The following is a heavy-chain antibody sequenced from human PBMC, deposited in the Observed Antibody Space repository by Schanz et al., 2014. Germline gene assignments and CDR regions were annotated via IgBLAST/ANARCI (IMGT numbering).Heavy chain of an antibody. D-gene: IGHD6-19*01. CDR2: MNPDSGNT. CDR1: GYTFTSYD. CDR3: AKDHPSSGWPAFDV. Sequence: VQLVQSGAEVKRPGASVRVSCKASGYTFTSYDFNWVRQAPGQGLEWMGWMNPDSGNTGYAQKFQGRVTMTRNTSMSTAYIELHILTSEDTAVYYCAKDHPSSGWPAFDVWGQGTQVTVSS. V-gene: IGHV1-8*01. J-gene: IGHJ4*02.